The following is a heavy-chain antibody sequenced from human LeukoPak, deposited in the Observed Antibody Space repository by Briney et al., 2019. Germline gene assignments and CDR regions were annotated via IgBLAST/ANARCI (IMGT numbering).Heavy chain of an antibody. D-gene: IGHD6-19*01. Sequence: PGGSLRLSCAASGFTFSSYAMHWVRQAPGKGLEWVAVISYDGSNKYYADSVKGRFTISRDNSKNTLYLQMNSLRAEDTAVYYCARDRTVLAVAGNLDYWGQGTLVTVSS. CDR2: ISYDGSNK. V-gene: IGHV3-30*04. CDR3: ARDRTVLAVAGNLDY. J-gene: IGHJ4*02. CDR1: GFTFSSYA.